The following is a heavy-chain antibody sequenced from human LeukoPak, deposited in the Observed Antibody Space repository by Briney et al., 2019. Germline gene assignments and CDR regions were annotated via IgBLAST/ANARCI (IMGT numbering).Heavy chain of an antibody. J-gene: IGHJ6*02. CDR3: ARGGGLDV. V-gene: IGHV3-7*03. Sequence: GGSLRPSCAASGFTFSSYSMNWVRQAPGKGLEWVASINHNGNVNYYVDSVKGRFTISRDNAKNSLYLQMSNLRAEDTAVYFCARGGGLDVWGQGATVTVSS. CDR1: GFTFSSYS. D-gene: IGHD3-16*01. CDR2: INHNGNVN.